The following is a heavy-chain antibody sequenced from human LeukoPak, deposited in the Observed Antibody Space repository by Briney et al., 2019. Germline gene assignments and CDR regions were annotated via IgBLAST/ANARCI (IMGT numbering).Heavy chain of an antibody. D-gene: IGHD1-26*01. V-gene: IGHV3-48*04. CDR2: ISTTGSPI. Sequence: GGSLRLSCAASGFTFSDYSVNWVRQAPGKGLEWVSYISTTGSPIYYADSVKGRFTISRDNAENSLYLQMNSLRAEDTAVYYCARTSSFWGQGTLVTVSS. CDR3: ARTSSF. CDR1: GFTFSDYS. J-gene: IGHJ4*02.